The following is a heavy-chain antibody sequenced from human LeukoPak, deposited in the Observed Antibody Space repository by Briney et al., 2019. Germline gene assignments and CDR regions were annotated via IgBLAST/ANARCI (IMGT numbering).Heavy chain of an antibody. Sequence: ASVKVSCKASGYTFTGYYMHWVRQAPGQGLEWMGRINPNSGGTNYAQKFQGRVTMTRDTSISAAYMELSRLRSDDTAVYYCARESYGLSLNYWGQGTLVTVSS. J-gene: IGHJ4*02. CDR3: ARESYGLSLNY. CDR1: GYTFTGYY. V-gene: IGHV1-2*06. D-gene: IGHD5-18*01. CDR2: INPNSGGT.